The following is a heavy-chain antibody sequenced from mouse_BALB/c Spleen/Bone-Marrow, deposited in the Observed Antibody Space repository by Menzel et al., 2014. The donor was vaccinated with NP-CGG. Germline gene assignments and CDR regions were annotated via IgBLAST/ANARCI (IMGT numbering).Heavy chain of an antibody. Sequence: EVKVVESGAELVKPGASVKLSCTASGFNIXDTYMHRVKQRPEQGLEWIGRIDPANGNTKYDPKFQGKATITADTSSNTAYLQLSSLTSEDTAVYYCARKDGYSSGRFDVWGAGTTVTVSS. V-gene: IGHV14-3*02. D-gene: IGHD2-3*01. CDR3: ARKDGYSSGRFDV. J-gene: IGHJ1*01. CDR2: IDPANGNT. CDR1: GFNIXDTY.